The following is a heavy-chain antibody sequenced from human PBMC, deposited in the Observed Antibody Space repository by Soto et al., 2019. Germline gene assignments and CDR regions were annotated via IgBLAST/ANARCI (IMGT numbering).Heavy chain of an antibody. CDR3: AKVTAMVTGLDYYYHGMDV. CDR1: GFTFSSYG. Sequence: GGSLRLSCAASGFTFSSYGMHWVRQAPGEGLEWVAVISYDGSNKYYADSVKGRFTISRDNSKNTLYLQMNSLRAEDTAVYYCAKVTAMVTGLDYYYHGMDVWGQGTTVTVSS. D-gene: IGHD5-18*01. J-gene: IGHJ6*02. V-gene: IGHV3-30*18. CDR2: ISYDGSNK.